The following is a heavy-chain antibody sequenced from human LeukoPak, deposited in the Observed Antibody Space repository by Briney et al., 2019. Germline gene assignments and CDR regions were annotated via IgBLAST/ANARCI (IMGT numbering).Heavy chain of an antibody. V-gene: IGHV3-48*04. CDR3: ARRDRSSGSLFQH. CDR2: ISSSSSTI. CDR1: GFTFSSYS. D-gene: IGHD6-19*01. Sequence: PGGSLRLSCAASGFTFSSYSMNWVRQAPGKGLEWVSYISSSSSTIYYADSVKGRFTISRDNAKNSLYLQMNSLRAEDTAVYYCARRDRSSGSLFQHWGQGTLVTVSS. J-gene: IGHJ1*01.